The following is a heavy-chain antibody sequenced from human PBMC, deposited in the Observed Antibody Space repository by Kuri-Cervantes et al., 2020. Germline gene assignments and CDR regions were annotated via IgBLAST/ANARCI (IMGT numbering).Heavy chain of an antibody. CDR3: ARDTDYGDYASFLVFDY. D-gene: IGHD4-17*01. V-gene: IGHV7-4-1*02. Sequence: ASVKVSCKASGYTFTSYYMHWVRQAPGQGLEWMGWINTNTGNPTYAQGFTGRFVFSLDTSVSTAYLQISSLKAEDTAVYYCARDTDYGDYASFLVFDYWGQGTLVTVSS. CDR1: GYTFTSYY. J-gene: IGHJ4*02. CDR2: INTNTGNP.